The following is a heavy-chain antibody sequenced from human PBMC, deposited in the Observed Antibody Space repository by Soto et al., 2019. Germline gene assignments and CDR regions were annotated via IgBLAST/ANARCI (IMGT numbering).Heavy chain of an antibody. CDR1: GFSLTTEGVG. V-gene: IGHV2-5*04. CDR3: IRAFHWNYD. D-gene: IGHD1-7*01. CDR2: IYWHEDV. Sequence: QITLKESGPTLLKPTQTLTVTCTISGFSLTTEGVGVGWIRQPPGKALEWLASIYWHEDVRKNPSLGNRVTITRDTAKRQVFLTLTNMDPVDTATYYCIRAFHWNYDWGQGILVTVSS. J-gene: IGHJ4*02.